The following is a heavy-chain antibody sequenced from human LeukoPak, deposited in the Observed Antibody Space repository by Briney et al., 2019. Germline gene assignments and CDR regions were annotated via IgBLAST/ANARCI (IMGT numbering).Heavy chain of an antibody. J-gene: IGHJ5*02. CDR3: ARDGWWFGEMALLNH. CDR2: ISALNGDT. Sequence: ASVKVSCKTSGYTFTGYGISWVRQAPGQGLEWMGWISALNGDTKYAQKLQGRVTMTTDISTTTAYMELRSLTSDDTAVYYCARDGWWFGEMALLNHWGQGTLVTVSS. V-gene: IGHV1-18*01. D-gene: IGHD3-10*01. CDR1: GYTFTGYG.